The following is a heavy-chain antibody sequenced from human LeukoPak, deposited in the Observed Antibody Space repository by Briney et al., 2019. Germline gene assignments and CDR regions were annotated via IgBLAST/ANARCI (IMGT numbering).Heavy chain of an antibody. CDR2: INHSGST. Sequence: SETLSLTCAVYGGSFSGYYWSWIRQPPGKGLEWIGEINHSGSTNYNPSLKSRVTISVDTSKNQFSLKLSSVTAADTAVYYCARVHSSGWYRLDYWGQGTLVTVSS. CDR1: GGSFSGYY. CDR3: ARVHSSGWYRLDY. J-gene: IGHJ4*02. V-gene: IGHV4-34*01. D-gene: IGHD6-19*01.